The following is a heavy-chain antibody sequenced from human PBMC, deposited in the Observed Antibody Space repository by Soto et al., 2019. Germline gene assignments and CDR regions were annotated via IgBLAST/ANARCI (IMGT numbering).Heavy chain of an antibody. CDR1: GFTFSSYG. CDR3: AKDLRYYDILTGYYYYYGMDV. D-gene: IGHD3-9*01. J-gene: IGHJ6*02. Sequence: QVQLVESGGGVVQPGRSLRLSCAASGFTFSSYGMHWVRQAPGKGLEWVAVISYDGSNKYYADSVKGRFTISRDNSKNTLYLQMNSLRAEDTAMYYCAKDLRYYDILTGYYYYYGMDVWGQGTTVTVSS. CDR2: ISYDGSNK. V-gene: IGHV3-30*18.